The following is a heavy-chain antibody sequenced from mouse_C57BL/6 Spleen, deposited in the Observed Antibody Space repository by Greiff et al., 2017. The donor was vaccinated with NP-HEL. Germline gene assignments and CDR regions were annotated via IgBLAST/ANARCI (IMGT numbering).Heavy chain of an antibody. CDR3: ARKSTRASY. D-gene: IGHD3-1*01. CDR1: GYTFTSYT. J-gene: IGHJ2*01. CDR2: INPSSGYT. Sequence: VQRVESGAELVKPGASVKMSCKASGYTFTSYTMHWVKQRPGQGLEWIGYINPSSGYTKYNQKFKDKATLTADKYSSTAYMQLSSLTSEDSAVYYCARKSTRASYWGQGTTLTVSA. V-gene: IGHV1-4*01.